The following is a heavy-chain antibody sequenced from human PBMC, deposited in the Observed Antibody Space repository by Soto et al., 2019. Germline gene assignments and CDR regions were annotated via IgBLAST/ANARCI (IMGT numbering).Heavy chain of an antibody. CDR3: ARDLGEWSNGDAFDI. CDR1: GGTFSSYA. V-gene: IGHV1-69*06. CDR2: IIPIFGTA. D-gene: IGHD3-10*01. J-gene: IGHJ3*02. Sequence: QVQLVQSGAEVKKPGSSVKVSCKASGGTFSSYAISWVRQAPGQGLEWMGGIIPIFGTANYAQKFQGRVTMTTDTSTSTAYMELRSLRSDDTAVYYCARDLGEWSNGDAFDIWGQGTMVTVSS.